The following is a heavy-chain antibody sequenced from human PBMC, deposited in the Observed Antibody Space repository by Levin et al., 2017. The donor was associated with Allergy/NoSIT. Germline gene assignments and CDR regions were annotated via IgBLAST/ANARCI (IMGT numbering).Heavy chain of an antibody. CDR2: INPSGGST. CDR3: ARDGYCSGGRCPFDY. J-gene: IGHJ4*02. V-gene: IGHV1-46*01. D-gene: IGHD2-15*01. Sequence: ASVKVSCKASGYTFTSYYMHWVRQAPGQGLEWMGIINPSGGSTSYAQKFQGRVTMTRDTSMSTVYMELSSLRSEDTAVYYCARDGYCSGGRCPFDYWGQGTLVTVSS. CDR1: GYTFTSYY.